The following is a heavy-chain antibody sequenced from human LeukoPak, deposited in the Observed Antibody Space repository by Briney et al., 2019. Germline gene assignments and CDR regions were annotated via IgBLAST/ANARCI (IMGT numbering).Heavy chain of an antibody. V-gene: IGHV3-48*01. CDR3: AREGCSSTSRYADY. Sequence: GGSLRLSCAASGFTFSSYSMNWVRQAPGKGLEWVSYISSSSSTIYYADSVKGRFTISRDNAKNSLYLQMNSLRAEDTAVYYCAREGCSSTSRYADYWGQGTLVTVSS. CDR1: GFTFSSYS. D-gene: IGHD2-2*01. CDR2: ISSSSSTI. J-gene: IGHJ4*02.